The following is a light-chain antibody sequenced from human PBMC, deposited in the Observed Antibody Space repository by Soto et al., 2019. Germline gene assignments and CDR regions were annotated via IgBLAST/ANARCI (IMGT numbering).Light chain of an antibody. Sequence: QSALTQPASVSGSPGQSITISCTGASTDVDGYDYVSWYQQHPGQAPKLMIYDVNNRPSGVSYSFSGSKSGDTASLTISGLQAEDDADYYCSSYTSSAPFYVFGTGTKLTVL. J-gene: IGLJ1*01. V-gene: IGLV2-14*03. CDR1: STDVDGYDY. CDR3: SSYTSSAPFYV. CDR2: DVN.